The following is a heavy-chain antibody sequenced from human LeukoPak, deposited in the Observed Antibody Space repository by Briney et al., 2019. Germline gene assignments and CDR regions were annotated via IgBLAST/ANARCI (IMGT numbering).Heavy chain of an antibody. CDR3: AKGGDFWSEIDY. V-gene: IGHV3-23*01. D-gene: IGHD3-3*01. Sequence: PGGSLRLSCAASGFTFSSYAMSWVRQAPGKGLEWVSAISGSGGSTYYADSVKGRFTISRGNSKNTLYLQMNGLRAEDTAVYYCAKGGDFWSEIDYWGQGTLVTVSS. CDR2: ISGSGGST. J-gene: IGHJ4*02. CDR1: GFTFSSYA.